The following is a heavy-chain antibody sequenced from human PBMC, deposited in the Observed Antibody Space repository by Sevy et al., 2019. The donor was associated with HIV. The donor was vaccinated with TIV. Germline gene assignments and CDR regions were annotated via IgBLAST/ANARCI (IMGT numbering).Heavy chain of an antibody. CDR3: AKVLGFGSGYDYAFDF. D-gene: IGHD5-12*01. Sequence: GGSLRLSCAASGFTFTSYGIHWVRQAPGKGLECVAKISFDEKYKYYAESVKGRFTISRDTSKNTVFLEMNSLRPDDTGVYYCAKVLGFGSGYDYAFDFWGQGTMVTVSS. CDR1: GFTFTSYG. CDR2: ISFDEKYK. V-gene: IGHV3-30*02. J-gene: IGHJ3*01.